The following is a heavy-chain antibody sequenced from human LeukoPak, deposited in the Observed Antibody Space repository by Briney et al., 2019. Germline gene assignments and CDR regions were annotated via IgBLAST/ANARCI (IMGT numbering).Heavy chain of an antibody. CDR2: IYSSGST. D-gene: IGHD2-15*01. J-gene: IGHJ5*02. Sequence: PSETLSLTCTVSGAPISAHYWSWVRQPPGKGLEWLGYIYSSGSTNYNPSLKSRVTISVDTSKNQISLKLSSVTAADPPVYSCARRSVCCSGGSSGWFDPWGEGTPVTVSS. CDR1: GAPISAHY. CDR3: ARRSVCCSGGSSGWFDP. V-gene: IGHV4-59*08.